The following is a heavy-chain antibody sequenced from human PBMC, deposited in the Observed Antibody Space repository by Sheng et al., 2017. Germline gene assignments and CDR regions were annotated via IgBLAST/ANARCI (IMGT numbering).Heavy chain of an antibody. J-gene: IGHJ6*03. Sequence: GGGLIQPGGSLRLSCAASGFTVSSNYMSWVRQAPGKGLEWVSVIYSGGSTYYADSVKGRFTISRDNSKNTLYLQMNSLRAEDTAVYYCARDLCSSTSCYPGGYYYMDVWGQGTTVTGLL. CDR1: GFTVSSNY. CDR3: ARDLCSSTSCYPGGYYYMDV. D-gene: IGHD2-2*01. CDR2: IYSGGST. V-gene: IGHV3-53*01.